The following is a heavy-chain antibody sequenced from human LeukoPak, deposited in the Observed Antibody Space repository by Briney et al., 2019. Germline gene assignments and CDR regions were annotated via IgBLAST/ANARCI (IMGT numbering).Heavy chain of an antibody. CDR3: ARGKLPSITMVRGVRHTNWFDP. J-gene: IGHJ5*02. CDR1: GGSISSYY. CDR2: IYTSGST. Sequence: SSETLSLTCTVSGGSISSYYWSWIRQPAGKGLEWIGRIYTSGSTNYNPSLKSRVTMSVDTSKNQFSLKLSSVTAADTAVYYCARGKLPSITMVRGVRHTNWFDPWGQGTLVTVSS. D-gene: IGHD3-10*01. V-gene: IGHV4-4*07.